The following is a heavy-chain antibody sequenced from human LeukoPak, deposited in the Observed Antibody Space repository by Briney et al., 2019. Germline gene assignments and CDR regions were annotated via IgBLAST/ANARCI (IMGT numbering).Heavy chain of an antibody. CDR2: IYYSGST. CDR1: GGSISSYY. Sequence: SETLSLTCTVSGGSISSYYWSWIRQPPGKGLEWIGYIYYSGSTNYNPSLKSRVTISVDRSKNQFSLKLSSVTAADTAVYYCARSRPSRVYFDYWGQGTLVTVSS. V-gene: IGHV4-59*12. D-gene: IGHD2/OR15-2a*01. J-gene: IGHJ4*02. CDR3: ARSRPSRVYFDY.